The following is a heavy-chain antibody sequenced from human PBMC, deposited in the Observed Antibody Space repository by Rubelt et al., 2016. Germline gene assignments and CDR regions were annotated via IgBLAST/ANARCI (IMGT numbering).Heavy chain of an antibody. CDR3: ARDRTWLVPGLDAFDI. D-gene: IGHD6-19*01. Sequence: QVQLVQSGAEVKKPGASVKVSCKASGYTFTSYGISWVRQAPGQGLEWMGWISAYNGNTNYAQKHQGRVTMTTDTSTRTAYMELRSLRSDDTAVYYCARDRTWLVPGLDAFDIWGQGTMVTVSS. CDR2: ISAYNGNT. V-gene: IGHV1-18*01. J-gene: IGHJ3*02. CDR1: GYTFTSYG.